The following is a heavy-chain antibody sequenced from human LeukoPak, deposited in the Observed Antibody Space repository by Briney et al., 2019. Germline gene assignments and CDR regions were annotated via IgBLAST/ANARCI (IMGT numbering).Heavy chain of an antibody. V-gene: IGHV3-23*01. CDR2: IGGRDGST. CDR3: AKGHYYGSGSPLSLYFDY. Sequence: GGSLRLSCAASGFTFSSYGMSWVRQAPGKGLEWVSAIGGRDGSTYYADSVKGRFTISRDNSKNTLYVQMNSLRAEDTAVYYCAKGHYYGSGSPLSLYFDYWGQGTLVTVSS. CDR1: GFTFSSYG. J-gene: IGHJ4*02. D-gene: IGHD3-10*01.